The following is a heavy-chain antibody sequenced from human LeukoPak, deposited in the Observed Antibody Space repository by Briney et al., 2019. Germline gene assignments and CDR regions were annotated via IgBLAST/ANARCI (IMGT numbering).Heavy chain of an antibody. J-gene: IGHJ4*02. CDR2: INPSSGGA. V-gene: IGHV1-2*02. Sequence: GASVKVSCKASGYTFTGYYIHWLRRAPGQGLEWMGCINPSSGGANYAQKFQGGVTMTRDTSISTAYIEVNRLRSDDTAVYYCAREKSGDGFIGFWGQGTLVTVSS. D-gene: IGHD7-27*01. CDR3: AREKSGDGFIGF. CDR1: GYTFTGYY.